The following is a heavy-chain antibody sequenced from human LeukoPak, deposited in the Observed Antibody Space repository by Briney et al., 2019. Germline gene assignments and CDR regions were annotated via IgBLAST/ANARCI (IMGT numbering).Heavy chain of an antibody. CDR1: GGSISSGGYY. CDR3: ARVGQTYYYDSSGYA. J-gene: IGHJ5*02. CDR2: IYYSGST. D-gene: IGHD3-22*01. V-gene: IGHV4-31*03. Sequence: SETLSLTCTVSGGSISSGGYYWSWIRQHPGKGLEWIGYIYYSGSTYYNPSLKSRVTISVDTSKNQFSLKLSSVTAADTAVYYCARVGQTYYYDSSGYAWGQGTLVTVSS.